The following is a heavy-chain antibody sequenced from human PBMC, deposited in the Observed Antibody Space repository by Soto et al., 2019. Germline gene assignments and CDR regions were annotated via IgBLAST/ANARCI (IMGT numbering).Heavy chain of an antibody. V-gene: IGHV4-31*03. CDR3: AREPYCSSTSCYAGWFDP. Sequence: QVQLQESGPGLVKPSQTLSLTCTVSGGSISSGGYYWSWFRQHPGKGLEWIGYIYYSGSTYYNPSLTSRVTISVDTSKNQFTLKLSSVTAADAAVYYCAREPYCSSTSCYAGWFDPWGQGTLVTVSS. J-gene: IGHJ5*02. D-gene: IGHD2-2*01. CDR1: GGSISSGGYY. CDR2: IYYSGST.